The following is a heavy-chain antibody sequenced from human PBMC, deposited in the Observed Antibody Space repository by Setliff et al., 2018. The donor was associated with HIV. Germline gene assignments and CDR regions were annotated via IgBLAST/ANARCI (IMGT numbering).Heavy chain of an antibody. Sequence: SGGSLRLSCTASGFTFDDYAMTWVRQPPGKGLEWVSSVNWNGGNTGSADSVKGRFTISRDNARNSVYLQMNSLRAEDTALYYCARGGYYDTSAYYRRHYFDYWGQGTLVTVSS. CDR2: VNWNGGNT. CDR3: ARGGYYDTSAYYRRHYFDY. D-gene: IGHD3-22*01. V-gene: IGHV3-20*04. J-gene: IGHJ4*02. CDR1: GFTFDDYA.